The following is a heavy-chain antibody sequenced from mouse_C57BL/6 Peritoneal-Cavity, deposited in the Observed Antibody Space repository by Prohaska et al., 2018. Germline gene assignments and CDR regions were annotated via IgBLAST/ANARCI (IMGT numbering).Heavy chain of an antibody. D-gene: IGHD1-1*01. CDR1: GFSLSTFGMG. CDR2: IWWDDDK. J-gene: IGHJ1*03. CDR3: SRMAFCYYGSSYWYVDV. V-gene: IGHV8-8*01. Sequence: QVTLKESGPGILQPSQTLSLTCSFSGFSLSTFGMGVGWIRQPSGKGLEWLAHIWWDDDKYYNPALKSRLTISKDTSKNQVFLKIANVDTADTATYYCSRMAFCYYGSSYWYVDVWGTATTVTVSS.